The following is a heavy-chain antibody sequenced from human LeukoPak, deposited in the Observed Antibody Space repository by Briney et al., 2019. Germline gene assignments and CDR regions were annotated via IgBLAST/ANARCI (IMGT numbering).Heavy chain of an antibody. J-gene: IGHJ6*03. D-gene: IGHD3-10*01. V-gene: IGHV1-69*05. Sequence: SVKVSCKASGGTFSSYAISWVRQAPGQGLEWMGGITPIFGTANYAQKFQGRVTITTDESTSTAYMELSSLRSEDTAVYYCARDLSYYGSGSPYYMDVWGKGTTVTVSS. CDR1: GGTFSSYA. CDR3: ARDLSYYGSGSPYYMDV. CDR2: ITPIFGTA.